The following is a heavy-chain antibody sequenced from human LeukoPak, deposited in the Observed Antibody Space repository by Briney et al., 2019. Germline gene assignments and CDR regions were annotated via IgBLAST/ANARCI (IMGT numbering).Heavy chain of an antibody. J-gene: IGHJ4*01. Sequence: GGSLRLSCAASGFTFSTYAMTWVRQASGKGLECVSGISGSGGSTYYADSVKGRFTISRDNLKNTLFLQMNSLRAEDTAVYYCAKGSAYYYDSSGYFDYWGHGTLVTVSS. CDR1: GFTFSTYA. V-gene: IGHV3-23*01. CDR3: AKGSAYYYDSSGYFDY. D-gene: IGHD3-22*01. CDR2: ISGSGGST.